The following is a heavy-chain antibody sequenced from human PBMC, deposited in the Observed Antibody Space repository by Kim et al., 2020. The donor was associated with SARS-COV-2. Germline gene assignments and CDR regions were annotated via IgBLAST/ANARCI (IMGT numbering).Heavy chain of an antibody. J-gene: IGHJ6*02. CDR3: ARVHFDWLAIYYYYGMDV. V-gene: IGHV4-34*01. Sequence: SETLSLTCAVYGGSFSGYYWSWIRQPPGKGLEWIGEINHSGSTNYNPSLKSRVTISVDTSKNQFSLKLSSVTAADTAVYYCARVHFDWLAIYYYYGMDVWRRGTTVTVSS. D-gene: IGHD3-9*01. CDR2: INHSGST. CDR1: GGSFSGYY.